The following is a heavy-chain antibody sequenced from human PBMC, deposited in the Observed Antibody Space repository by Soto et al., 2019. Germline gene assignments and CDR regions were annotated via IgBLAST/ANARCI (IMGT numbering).Heavy chain of an antibody. CDR2: INAGKGNP. D-gene: IGHD2-21*02. Sequence: ASVKVAFKASGYTFSRYGMHWVRQAPGQRLEWMGWINAGKGNPKYSQKFQGRVTITRDTSTDTAYMELSSLRSEDTAVYYCALSGAYCGGDGQIEEWGYYYGMDVWAQGTTVTVSS. CDR1: GYTFSRYG. CDR3: ALSGAYCGGDGQIEEWGYYYGMDV. J-gene: IGHJ6*01. V-gene: IGHV1-3*01.